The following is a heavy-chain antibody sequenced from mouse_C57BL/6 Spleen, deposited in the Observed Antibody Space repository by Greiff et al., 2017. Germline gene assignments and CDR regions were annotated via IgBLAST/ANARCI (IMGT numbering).Heavy chain of an antibody. CDR2: ISYDGSN. Sequence: EVLLRESGPGLVKPSQTLSLTCSVTGYSITSGYYWNWIRQFPGNKLEWMGYISYDGSNNYKPSLTNRISITHYTSKNQFFLKLNSVTTEDTATYYCARNDWGAMDYWGQGTSVTVAS. CDR3: ARNDWGAMDY. J-gene: IGHJ4*01. D-gene: IGHD2-4*01. CDR1: GYSITSGYY. V-gene: IGHV3-6*01.